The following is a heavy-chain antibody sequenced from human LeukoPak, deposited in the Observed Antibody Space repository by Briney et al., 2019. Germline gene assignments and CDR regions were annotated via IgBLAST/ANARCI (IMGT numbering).Heavy chain of an antibody. Sequence: ASVKVSCKASGYTFTSYDINWVRQATGQGLEWMGWMNPNSGNTGYAQKFQGRVTITRNTSISTAYMELSSLRSEDTAVYYCAHSLSGSRYDAFDIWGQGTMVTVSS. J-gene: IGHJ3*02. D-gene: IGHD3-22*01. V-gene: IGHV1-8*03. CDR3: AHSLSGSRYDAFDI. CDR2: MNPNSGNT. CDR1: GYTFTSYD.